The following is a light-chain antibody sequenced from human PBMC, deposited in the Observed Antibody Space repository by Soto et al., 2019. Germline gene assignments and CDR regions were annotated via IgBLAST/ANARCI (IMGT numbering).Light chain of an antibody. CDR1: QSVRNSY. Sequence: IVLLQFPGPLLLSPGERPTPSCRASQSVRNSYLAWYQQKPGQAPRLLIYGASSRATGIPDRFSGSGSGTDFTLTISRLEPEDFAVYYCQQYGSSSTFGQGTKVDIK. CDR2: GAS. V-gene: IGKV3-20*01. J-gene: IGKJ1*01. CDR3: QQYGSSST.